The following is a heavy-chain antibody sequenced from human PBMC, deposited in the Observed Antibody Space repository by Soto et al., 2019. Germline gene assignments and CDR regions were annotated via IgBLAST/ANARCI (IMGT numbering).Heavy chain of an antibody. Sequence: SETLSLTCTVSGVSISSYYWSWIRQPPGKGLEWIGYIYYSGSTNYNPSLKSRVTISVDTAKNQFSLKLSSVTAADTAVDYCARHRIRNYDILTGYYDWFDPWGQGTLVTVSS. CDR1: GVSISSYY. D-gene: IGHD3-9*01. V-gene: IGHV4-59*08. CDR2: IYYSGST. CDR3: ARHRIRNYDILTGYYDWFDP. J-gene: IGHJ5*02.